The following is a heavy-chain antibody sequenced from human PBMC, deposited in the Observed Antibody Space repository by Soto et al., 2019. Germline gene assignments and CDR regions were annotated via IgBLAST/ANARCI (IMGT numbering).Heavy chain of an antibody. CDR3: ATPKSLGYCSSTSCPYSYYGMDV. J-gene: IGHJ6*02. D-gene: IGHD2-2*01. CDR1: GGTFSSYA. V-gene: IGHV1-69*06. Sequence: SVKVSCKASGGTFSSYAISWVRQAPGQGREGMGGIIPIFGTANYAQKFQGRVTITADKSTSTAYMELRSLRSEDTAVYYCATPKSLGYCSSTSCPYSYYGMDVWGQGTTVTVSS. CDR2: IIPIFGTA.